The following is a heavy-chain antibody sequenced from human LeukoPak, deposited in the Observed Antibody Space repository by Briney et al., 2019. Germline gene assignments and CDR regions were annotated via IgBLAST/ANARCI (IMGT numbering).Heavy chain of an antibody. Sequence: PSETLSLTCTVPLGSISSGSYYWGWVRQPPGKGLEWIASMYYSGTTFYSPSLKSRVTISVDTSKNQLSLKLGSVTAADTAVYYCARHPPRDGSAFDYWGQGTLVTVSS. V-gene: IGHV4-39*01. J-gene: IGHJ4*02. CDR2: MYYSGTT. CDR1: LGSISSGSYY. CDR3: ARHPPRDGSAFDY.